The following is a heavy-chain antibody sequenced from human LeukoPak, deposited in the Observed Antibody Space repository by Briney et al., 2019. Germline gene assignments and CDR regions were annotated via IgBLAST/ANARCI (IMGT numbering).Heavy chain of an antibody. V-gene: IGHV3-23*01. Sequence: GGSLRLSCAASGFTFSSYGMSWVRQAPGKGLEWVSAISGSGGSTYYADSVKGRFTISRDNSKNTLYLQMNSLRAEDTAVYYCGSAKSYYYYYMDVWGKGTTVTISS. CDR1: GFTFSSYG. CDR3: GSAKSYYYYYMDV. CDR2: ISGSGGST. J-gene: IGHJ6*03.